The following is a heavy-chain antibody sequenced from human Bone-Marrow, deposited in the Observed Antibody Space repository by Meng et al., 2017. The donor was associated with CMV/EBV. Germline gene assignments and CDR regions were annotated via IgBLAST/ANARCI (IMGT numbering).Heavy chain of an antibody. CDR2: IYSGGST. J-gene: IGHJ6*02. V-gene: IGHV3-53*01. D-gene: IGHD4-11*01. CDR3: ATRHEIQYLYGMDV. Sequence: GESLKISCAASGFTVSSNYMSWVRQAPGKGLEWVSVIYSGGSTYYADSVKGRFTISRDNSKNTLYLQMNSLRAEDTAVYYCATRHEIQYLYGMDVWVQGTTVTVSS. CDR1: GFTVSSNY.